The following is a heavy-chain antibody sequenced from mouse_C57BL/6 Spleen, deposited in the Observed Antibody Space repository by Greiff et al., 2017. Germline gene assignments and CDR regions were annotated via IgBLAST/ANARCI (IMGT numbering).Heavy chain of an antibody. Sequence: EVKLVESGAELVRPGASVKLSCTASGFNIKDDYMHWVKQRPEQGLEWIGWIDPENGDTEYASKFQGKATITADTSSNTAYLQLSSLTSEDTAVYYCTTLNWGHYDYWGQGTTLTVSS. CDR3: TTLNWGHYDY. D-gene: IGHD4-1*01. V-gene: IGHV14-4*01. J-gene: IGHJ2*01. CDR2: IDPENGDT. CDR1: GFNIKDDY.